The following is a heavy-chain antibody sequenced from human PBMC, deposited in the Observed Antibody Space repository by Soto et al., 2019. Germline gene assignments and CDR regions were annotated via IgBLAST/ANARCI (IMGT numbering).Heavy chain of an antibody. CDR2: ISYDGSNK. CDR3: AKDYYGSAMDV. Sequence: GGSLRLSCAASGFTFSSYGMHWVRHAPGKGLEWVAVISYDGSNKYYADSVKGRFTISRDNSKNTLYLQMNSLRAEDTAVYYCAKDYYGSAMDVWGQGTTVTVS. V-gene: IGHV3-30*18. D-gene: IGHD3-10*01. J-gene: IGHJ6*02. CDR1: GFTFSSYG.